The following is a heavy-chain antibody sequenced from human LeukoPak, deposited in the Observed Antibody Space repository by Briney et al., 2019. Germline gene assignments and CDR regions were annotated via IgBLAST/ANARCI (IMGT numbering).Heavy chain of an antibody. J-gene: IGHJ4*02. CDR2: IYYSGST. Sequence: ASQTLSLTCTVSGGSISSGDYYWSWIRQPPGKGLEWIGYIYYSGSTYYNPSLKSRVTISVDTSKNQFSLKLSPVTAADTAVYYCARAPRALRYFDWSPGPFDYWGQGTLVTVSS. CDR3: ARAPRALRYFDWSPGPFDY. V-gene: IGHV4-30-4*01. CDR1: GGSISSGDYY. D-gene: IGHD3-9*01.